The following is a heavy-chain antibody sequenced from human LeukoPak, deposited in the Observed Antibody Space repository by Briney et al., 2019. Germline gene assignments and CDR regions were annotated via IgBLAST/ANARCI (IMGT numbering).Heavy chain of an antibody. CDR2: INHRGGST. J-gene: IGHJ6*03. Sequence: ASVKVSCKASGYTFTSYYMHWVRQAPGQGLEWMGIINHRGGSTSYAQKFQGRVTMTRDMSTSTFYMELNSLRSEDTAVYYCARGESIAARGGYYYYYMDVWGKGTTVSVSS. CDR1: GYTFTSYY. D-gene: IGHD6-6*01. V-gene: IGHV1-46*01. CDR3: ARGESIAARGGYYYYYMDV.